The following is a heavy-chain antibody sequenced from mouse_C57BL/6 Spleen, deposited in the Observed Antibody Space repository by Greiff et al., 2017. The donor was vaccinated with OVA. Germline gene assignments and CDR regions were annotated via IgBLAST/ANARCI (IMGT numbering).Heavy chain of an antibody. J-gene: IGHJ3*01. Sequence: VQLVESGPGLVQPSQSLSITCTVSGFSLPSYGVHWVRQSPGKGLEWLGVIWSGGSPDYNAAFISRLSISMDNSKRQVFFKMSSLQADDTAIYYCARKGYGSSYDAFAYWGQGTLVTVSA. CDR2: IWSGGSP. D-gene: IGHD1-1*01. CDR3: ARKGYGSSYDAFAY. V-gene: IGHV2-2*01. CDR1: GFSLPSYG.